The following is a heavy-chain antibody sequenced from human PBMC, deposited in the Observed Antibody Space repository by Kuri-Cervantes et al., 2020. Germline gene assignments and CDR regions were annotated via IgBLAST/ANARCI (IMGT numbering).Heavy chain of an antibody. CDR3: AKGQIGQQLVLDY. Sequence: GESLKISCAASGFTFSSYSMNWVRQAPGKGLEWVSSISSSSSYIYYADSVKGRFTISRDNSKNTVYLQMNSLRAEDTAVCYCAKGQIGQQLVLDYWGQGTLVTVSS. CDR1: GFTFSSYS. CDR2: ISSSSSYI. D-gene: IGHD6-13*01. J-gene: IGHJ4*02. V-gene: IGHV3-21*01.